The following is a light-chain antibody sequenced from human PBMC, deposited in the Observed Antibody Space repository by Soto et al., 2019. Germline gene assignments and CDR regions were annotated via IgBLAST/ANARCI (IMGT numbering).Light chain of an antibody. J-gene: IGLJ1*01. Sequence: QSALTQPPSASGSPGQSVTISCTGTSSDVGGYNYVSWYQQHPGKAPKLMISEVSKRPSGVPDRFSGSKSGNTASLTVSGLQAEDEADYFCSSFAGSNHYVFGTGTKLTVL. CDR1: SSDVGGYNY. V-gene: IGLV2-8*01. CDR2: EVS. CDR3: SSFAGSNHYV.